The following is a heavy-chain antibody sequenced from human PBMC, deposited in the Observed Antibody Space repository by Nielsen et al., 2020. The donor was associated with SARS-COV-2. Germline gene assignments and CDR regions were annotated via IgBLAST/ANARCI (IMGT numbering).Heavy chain of an antibody. CDR1: GYSFTSYW. J-gene: IGHJ4*02. CDR3: ARRSYYDSSGYPYYFDY. D-gene: IGHD3-22*01. Sequence: GESLKISCQGSGYSFTSYWIGWVRQMPGKGLEWMGIIYPGDSDTRYSPSFQGQVTISADKSISTAYLQWSSLKASDTAMYYCARRSYYDSSGYPYYFDYWGQGTLVTVSS. V-gene: IGHV5-51*01. CDR2: IYPGDSDT.